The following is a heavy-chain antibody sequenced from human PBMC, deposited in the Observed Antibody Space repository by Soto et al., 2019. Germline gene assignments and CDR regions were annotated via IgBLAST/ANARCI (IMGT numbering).Heavy chain of an antibody. D-gene: IGHD6-6*01. CDR2: ISDSGSS. J-gene: IGHJ4*02. CDR3: ARAVKQLANCDY. Sequence: QVQLQESGPGLVKPSETLSLTCTVSGGSVSSDTFYWSWLRQPPGKGLEWIGFISDSGSSNYNPSLKSRVAMSVDTSMNQFSLKLSSVTAADTAVYYCARAVKQLANCDYWGQGTLVTVSS. V-gene: IGHV4-61*01. CDR1: GGSVSSDTFY.